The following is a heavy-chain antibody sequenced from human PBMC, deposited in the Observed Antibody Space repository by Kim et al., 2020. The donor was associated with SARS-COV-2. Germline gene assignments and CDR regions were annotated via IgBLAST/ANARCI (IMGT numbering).Heavy chain of an antibody. D-gene: IGHD6-19*01. J-gene: IGHJ4*02. CDR1: GYTFTSYA. CDR2: INTGNGDT. CDR3: ASRPGLAVAGFDY. Sequence: ASVKVSCKASGYTFTSYAINWVRQAPGQRLEWMGWINTGNGDTKYSQKFQGRVTVTRDTSASTAYMELSSLRSEDTAVYYCASRPGLAVAGFDYWGQGTLVTVSS. V-gene: IGHV1-3*04.